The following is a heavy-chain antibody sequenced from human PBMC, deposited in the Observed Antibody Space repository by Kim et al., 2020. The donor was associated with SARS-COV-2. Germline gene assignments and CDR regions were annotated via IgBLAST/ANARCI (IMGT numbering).Heavy chain of an antibody. J-gene: IGHJ4*02. CDR3: AKDQKMATTPYYFDY. V-gene: IGHV3-30*02. D-gene: IGHD5-12*01. Sequence: DSVKGRFTISRDNSKNTLYLQMNSLRAEDTAVYYCAKDQKMATTPYYFDYWGQGTLVTVSS.